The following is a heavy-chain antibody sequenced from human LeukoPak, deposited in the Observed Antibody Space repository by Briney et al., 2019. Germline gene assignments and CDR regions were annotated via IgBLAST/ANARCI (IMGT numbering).Heavy chain of an antibody. Sequence: SETLSLTCTVSGGSISPYYWSWIRQPAGKGLEWIGRVYTSGSTSYNPSLKSRVTMSVDTSKNQFSLKLNSVTAADTAVYYCARDFSEYYYYMDVWGKGTTVTISS. CDR3: ARDFSEYYYYMDV. V-gene: IGHV4-4*07. CDR2: VYTSGST. D-gene: IGHD2/OR15-2a*01. J-gene: IGHJ6*03. CDR1: GGSISPYY.